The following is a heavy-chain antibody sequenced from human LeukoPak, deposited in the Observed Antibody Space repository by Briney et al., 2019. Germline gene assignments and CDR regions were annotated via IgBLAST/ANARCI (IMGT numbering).Heavy chain of an antibody. V-gene: IGHV3-23*01. CDR2: ISGSGGST. CDR1: GFTFSSYA. J-gene: IGHJ4*02. D-gene: IGHD6-19*01. CDR3: AKVRGVAVAHPKDY. Sequence: PGGSLRLSCAASGFTFSSYAMSWVRQAPGKGLEWVSAISGSGGSTYYADSVKGRFTISRDNSKNTLYLQMNSLRAEDTAVYYCAKVRGVAVAHPKDYWGQGTLVTVSS.